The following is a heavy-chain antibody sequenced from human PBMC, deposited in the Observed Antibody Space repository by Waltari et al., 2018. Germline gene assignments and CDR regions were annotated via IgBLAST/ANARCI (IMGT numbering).Heavy chain of an antibody. CDR3: ARALWRVGTRGDFFDI. D-gene: IGHD1-7*01. Sequence: QVQLRESGPGLVKSSETLSLTCSVSGDYIGTNYWSWIRQSPGKGLEWIGYVQSSGSTDYNPSFRGRVTMSADASKNQSSLTLKSLTAADTATYFCARALWRVGTRGDFFDIWGRGTTVTVS. CDR2: VQSSGST. CDR1: GDYIGTNY. J-gene: IGHJ3*02. V-gene: IGHV4-59*01.